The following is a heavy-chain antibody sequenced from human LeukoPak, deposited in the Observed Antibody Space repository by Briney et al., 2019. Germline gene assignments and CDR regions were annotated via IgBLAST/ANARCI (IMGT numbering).Heavy chain of an antibody. J-gene: IGHJ4*02. CDR1: GGSISSYY. CDR3: AREAVTFGGVIAALDY. CDR2: IYYSGST. D-gene: IGHD3-16*02. Sequence: PSETLSLTCTVSGGSISSYYWSWIRQPPGKGLEWIGYIYYSGSTNYNPSLKSRVTISVDTSKNQFSLKLSSVTAADTAVYYCAREAVTFGGVIAALDYWGQGTLVTVSS. V-gene: IGHV4-59*01.